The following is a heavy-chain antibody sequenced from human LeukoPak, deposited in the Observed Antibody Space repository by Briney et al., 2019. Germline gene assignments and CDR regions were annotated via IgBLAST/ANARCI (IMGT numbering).Heavy chain of an antibody. CDR2: IYPGDSDT. CDR3: ARLRATDIGGYYYYYYYMDV. Sequence: PGESLKISCKGSGYSFTSYWIGWVRQMPGKGLEWMGIIYPGDSDTRYSPSFQGQVTISADKSISTAYLQWSSLKASDTAMYYCARLRATDIGGYYYYYYYMDVWGKGTTVTVSS. V-gene: IGHV5-51*01. CDR1: GYSFTSYW. J-gene: IGHJ6*03. D-gene: IGHD5-12*01.